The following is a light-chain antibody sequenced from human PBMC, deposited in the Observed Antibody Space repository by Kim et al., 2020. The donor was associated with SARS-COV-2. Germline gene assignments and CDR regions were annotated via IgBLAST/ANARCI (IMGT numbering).Light chain of an antibody. V-gene: IGLV1-40*01. CDR3: QSYDSSLSGYV. CDR1: SSNIGAGYD. CDR2: GNS. Sequence: RGNISCTGSSSNIGAGYDVHWYQQLPGTAPKLIIYGNSNRPSGVPDRFSGSKSGTSASLAITGLQAEDEADYYCQSYDSSLSGYVFGTGTKVTVL. J-gene: IGLJ1*01.